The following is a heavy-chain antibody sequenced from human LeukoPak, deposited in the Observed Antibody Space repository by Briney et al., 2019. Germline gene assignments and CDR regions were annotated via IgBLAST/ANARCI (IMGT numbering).Heavy chain of an antibody. CDR2: IYYSGST. J-gene: IGHJ3*02. CDR1: GGSISSYY. D-gene: IGHD2-2*01. Sequence: ASETLSLTCTVSGGSISSYYWGWIRQSPGKGLEWIGSIYYSGSTYYNPSLKSRVTISVDTSKNQFSLRLSSVTAADTAVYYCARQVLCSTSWRAGHLFDIWGQGTMVTVSS. V-gene: IGHV4-39*01. CDR3: ARQVLCSTSWRAGHLFDI.